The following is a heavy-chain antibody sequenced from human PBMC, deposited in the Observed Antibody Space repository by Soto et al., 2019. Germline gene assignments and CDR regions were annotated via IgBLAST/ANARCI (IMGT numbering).Heavy chain of an antibody. CDR2: IIPIFGTA. Sequence: SVKVSCKASGGTFSSYAISWVRQAPGQGLEWMGGIIPIFGTANYAQKFQGRVTITADESTSTAYMELSSLRSEDTAVYYCVRDLAKGGGSAGFDYWGQGTLVTVSS. V-gene: IGHV1-69*13. CDR1: GGTFSSYA. J-gene: IGHJ4*02. CDR3: VRDLAKGGGSAGFDY. D-gene: IGHD1-26*01.